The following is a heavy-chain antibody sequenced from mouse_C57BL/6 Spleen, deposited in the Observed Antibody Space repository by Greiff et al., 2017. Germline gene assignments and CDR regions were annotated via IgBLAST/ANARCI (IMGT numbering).Heavy chain of an antibody. CDR2: FSSGCSTI. Sequence: EVQLVESGGGLVKPGGSLKLSCAASGFTFSDYGMHWVRQAPEKGLEWVAYFSSGCSTIYYADTVKGRFTISRDNAKNTLFLQMTSLRSEDTAMYYCARNYGSTSWFAYWGQGTLVTVSA. CDR1: GFTFSDYG. D-gene: IGHD1-1*01. J-gene: IGHJ3*01. CDR3: ARNYGSTSWFAY. V-gene: IGHV5-17*01.